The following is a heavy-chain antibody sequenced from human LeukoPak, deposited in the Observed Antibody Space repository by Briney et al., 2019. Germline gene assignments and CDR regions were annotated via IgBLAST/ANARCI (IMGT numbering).Heavy chain of an antibody. J-gene: IGHJ4*02. CDR1: GFTLSSYW. Sequence: GGPLRLSCAASGFTLSSYWMMWVRQAPGKGLEGVANIKQDGSEKYYVDYVKGRFTITRDNAKNSLYLQMNSLRAEDTAVYYCASHYGDYSFFDYWGQGTLVTVSS. D-gene: IGHD4-17*01. CDR3: ASHYGDYSFFDY. V-gene: IGHV3-7*02. CDR2: IKQDGSEK.